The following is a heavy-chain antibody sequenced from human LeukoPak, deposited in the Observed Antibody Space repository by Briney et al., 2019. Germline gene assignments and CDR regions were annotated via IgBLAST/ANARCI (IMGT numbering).Heavy chain of an antibody. Sequence: GGSLRLSCAASGFTFSSYAMSWVRQAPGKGLEWVSSISSSSSYIYYADSVKGRFTISRDNAKNSLYLQMNSLRAEDTAVYYCARMGSGFANWGQGTLVTVSS. CDR3: ARMGSGFAN. J-gene: IGHJ4*02. D-gene: IGHD6-19*01. V-gene: IGHV3-21*01. CDR2: ISSSSSYI. CDR1: GFTFSSYA.